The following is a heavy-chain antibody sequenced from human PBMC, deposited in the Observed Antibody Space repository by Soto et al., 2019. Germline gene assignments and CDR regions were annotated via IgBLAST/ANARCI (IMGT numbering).Heavy chain of an antibody. V-gene: IGHV3-33*01. Sequence: GGSLRLSCAASGFTFSSYGMHWVRQAPGKGLEWVAVIWYDGSNKYYADSVKGRFTISRDNSKNTLYLQMNSLRAEDTAVYYCARDRIAFTYYDFWSGYYRWGNWFDPWGQGTLVTVSS. J-gene: IGHJ5*02. CDR1: GFTFSSYG. D-gene: IGHD3-3*01. CDR2: IWYDGSNK. CDR3: ARDRIAFTYYDFWSGYYRWGNWFDP.